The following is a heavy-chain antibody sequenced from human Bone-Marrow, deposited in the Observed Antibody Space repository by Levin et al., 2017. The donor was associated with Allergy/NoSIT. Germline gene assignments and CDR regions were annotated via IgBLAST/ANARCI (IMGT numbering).Heavy chain of an antibody. J-gene: IGHJ3*02. CDR3: ARAHPLPYGDAFDI. CDR2: ISYDGSNK. CDR1: GFTFSSYA. Sequence: GESLKISCAASGFTFSSYAMHWVRQAPGKGLEWVAVISYDGSNKYYADSVKGRFTISRDNSKNTLYLQMNSLRAEDTAVYYCARAHPLPYGDAFDIWGQGTMVTVSS. V-gene: IGHV3-30-3*01. D-gene: IGHD4-17*01.